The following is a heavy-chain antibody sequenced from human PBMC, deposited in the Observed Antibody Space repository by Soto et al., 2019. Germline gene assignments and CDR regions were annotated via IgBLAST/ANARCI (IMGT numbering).Heavy chain of an antibody. CDR2: IKNDETT. V-gene: IGHV3-74*01. CDR3: TRDTYYGMDV. Sequence: PGGSLRLSCAASGLTVSTNYMTWVRQGPGEGLLWVSHIKNDETTHYADSVRGRFTISRDTAKNTVYLQMDSLRAEDTGIYYCTRDTYYGMDVWGQGTTVTVSS. CDR1: GLTVSTNY. J-gene: IGHJ6*02.